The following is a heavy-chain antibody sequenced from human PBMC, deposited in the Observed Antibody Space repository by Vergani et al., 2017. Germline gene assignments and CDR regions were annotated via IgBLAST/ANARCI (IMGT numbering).Heavy chain of an antibody. J-gene: IGHJ4*02. Sequence: QVQLVQSGAEVKKPGSSVKVSCKASGGTFSSYAISWVRQAPGQGLEWMGRIIPILGIANYAQKFQGRVTITADKSTSTAYMELSSLRSEDTAVYYCARVLRYFDWGTPGYWGQGTLVTVSS. CDR1: GGTFSSYA. CDR3: ARVLRYFDWGTPGY. D-gene: IGHD3-9*01. V-gene: IGHV1-69*04. CDR2: IIPILGIA.